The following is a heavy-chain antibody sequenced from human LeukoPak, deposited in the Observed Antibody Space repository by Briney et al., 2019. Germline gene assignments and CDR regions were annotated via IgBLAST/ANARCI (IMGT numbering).Heavy chain of an antibody. CDR2: ISGDGGTT. J-gene: IGHJ4*02. CDR1: GFTFDDYA. D-gene: IGHD3-10*01. Sequence: GGSLRLSCAASGFTFDDYAMHWVRQGPGKGLEWVSLISGDGGTTDYADSVRGRFTISRDNSKNSLYLQMNSLRTEDTALYYCACAKEIRGGFLDYWGQGTLVTVSS. CDR3: ACAKEIRGGFLDY. V-gene: IGHV3-43*02.